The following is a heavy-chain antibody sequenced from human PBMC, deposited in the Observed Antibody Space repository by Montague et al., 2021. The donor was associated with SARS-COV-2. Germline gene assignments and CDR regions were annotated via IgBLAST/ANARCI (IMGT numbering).Heavy chain of an antibody. V-gene: IGHV4-61*09. CDR1: GASISSANDY. J-gene: IGHJ6*03. CDR2: ISTSGSS. D-gene: IGHD6-19*01. CDR3: ARDRRGMAMAGRAYYYYMDV. Sequence: TLSLTCSASGASISSANDYWTWIRQPAGKGLEWIGHISTSGSSSYNPSLKSRVTIILDTSKQQFSLELTSVTAADTAVYYCARDRRGMAMAGRAYYYYMDVWGQGTTVTVSS.